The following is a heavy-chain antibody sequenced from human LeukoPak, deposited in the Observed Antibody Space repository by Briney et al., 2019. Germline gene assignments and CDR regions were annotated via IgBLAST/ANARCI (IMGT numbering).Heavy chain of an antibody. CDR3: AKVGDVDIVATGVFDY. Sequence: GGSLRLSCAASGFTFSSYAMSWVRQAPGKGLEWVSAISGSGGSTYYADSVKGRFTISRDNSKNTLYPQMNSLRAEDTAVYYCAKVGDVDIVATGVFDYWGQGTLVTVSS. D-gene: IGHD5-12*01. J-gene: IGHJ4*02. V-gene: IGHV3-23*01. CDR2: ISGSGGST. CDR1: GFTFSSYA.